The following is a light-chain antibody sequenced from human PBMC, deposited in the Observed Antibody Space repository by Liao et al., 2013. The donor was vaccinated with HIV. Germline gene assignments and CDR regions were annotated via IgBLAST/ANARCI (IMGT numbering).Light chain of an antibody. V-gene: IGLV3-1*01. CDR2: QDT. CDR3: QAWDSSTGDVA. CDR1: TLGHKS. Sequence: YELTQPPSVSVSPGQTASITCSGATLGHKSPSWYQQRPGQPPVLVMYQDTKRPSGIPERMSGSKSGNTATLTISGTQAMDEADYYCQAWDSSTGDVAFGGGTKLTVL. J-gene: IGLJ2*01.